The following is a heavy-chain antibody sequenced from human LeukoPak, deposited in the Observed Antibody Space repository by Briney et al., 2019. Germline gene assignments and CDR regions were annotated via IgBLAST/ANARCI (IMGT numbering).Heavy chain of an antibody. CDR3: ARVTDYYYGMDV. V-gene: IGHV1-2*06. CDR2: INPNSGGT. D-gene: IGHD1-20*01. J-gene: IGHJ6*02. Sequence: ASVKVSCKASGYTFTGYYMHWVRQAPGQGLEWMGRINPNSGGTNYAQKFQGRVTMTRDTSISTAYMELSRLRSDDTAVYYCARVTDYYYGMDVWGQGTTVTVSS. CDR1: GYTFTGYY.